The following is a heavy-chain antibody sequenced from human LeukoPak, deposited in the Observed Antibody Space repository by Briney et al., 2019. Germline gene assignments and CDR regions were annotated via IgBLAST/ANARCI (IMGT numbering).Heavy chain of an antibody. CDR1: GFSFSDSV. J-gene: IGHJ4*02. CDR3: ARDLRHGFDY. V-gene: IGHV3-33*08. Sequence: PGGSLRLSCVASGFSFSDSVIHWVRQAPGKGLEWVAVIWYDGSNKYYADSVKGRFTISRDNSKNTLYLQMNSLRAEDTAVYYCARDLRHGFDYWGQGTLVTVSS. CDR2: IWYDGSNK.